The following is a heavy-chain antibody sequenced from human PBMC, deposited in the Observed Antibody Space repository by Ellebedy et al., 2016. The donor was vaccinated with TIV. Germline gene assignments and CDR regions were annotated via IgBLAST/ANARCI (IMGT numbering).Heavy chain of an antibody. Sequence: ETLSLXXTLSGGSISIGGYYWSWIRQPPGKALEWLAHIFSNDEKSYSTSLKSRLTISKDTSKSQVVLTMTNMDPVDTATYYCARINYGDYFGYWGQGTLVTVSS. J-gene: IGHJ4*02. D-gene: IGHD4-17*01. CDR1: GGSISIGGYY. CDR2: IFSNDEK. CDR3: ARINYGDYFGY. V-gene: IGHV2-26*01.